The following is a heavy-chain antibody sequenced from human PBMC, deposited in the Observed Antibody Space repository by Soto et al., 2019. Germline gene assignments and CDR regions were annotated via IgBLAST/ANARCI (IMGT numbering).Heavy chain of an antibody. V-gene: IGHV3-21*01. CDR2: ISSSSSYI. CDR3: ARASGQQPSAASDI. J-gene: IGHJ3*02. Sequence: EVQLVESGGGLVKPGGSLRLSCAASGFTFSSYSMNWVRQAPGKGLEWVSSISSSSSYIYYADSVKGRFTISRDNAKNSLYLQMNSLRAEDTAVYYCARASGQQPSAASDIWDKGTMVTVSS. D-gene: IGHD6-13*01. CDR1: GFTFSSYS.